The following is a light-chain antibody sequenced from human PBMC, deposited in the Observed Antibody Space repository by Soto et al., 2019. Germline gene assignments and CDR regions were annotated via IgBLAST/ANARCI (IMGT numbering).Light chain of an antibody. V-gene: IGLV3-25*02. J-gene: IGLJ1*01. Sequence: SYELTQPPSVSVSPGQTARITCSGDALPKQYAHWYQQKPGQAPVMVIYKDSERPSGIPERFSGSSSGTTVTLTIGGVQAEDEADYYCQSADSSGTYVFGTGTKVTVL. CDR2: KDS. CDR3: QSADSSGTYV. CDR1: ALPKQY.